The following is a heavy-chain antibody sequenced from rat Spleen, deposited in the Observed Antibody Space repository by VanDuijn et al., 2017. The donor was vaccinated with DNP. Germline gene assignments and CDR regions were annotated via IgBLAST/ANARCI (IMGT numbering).Heavy chain of an antibody. CDR1: GFTFSKYG. D-gene: IGHD1-11*01. CDR3: ARDGGGPFDY. CDR2: ISTNGEYS. Sequence: EVQLVELGGGLVQPGGSLKLSCVASGFTFSKYGMAWVRQAPTKGLEWVASISTNGEYSHYRDSVKGRFTISRDNAKNTQYLQMNSLRSEDTATYYCARDGGGPFDYWGQGVMVTVSS. V-gene: IGHV5S13*01. J-gene: IGHJ2*01.